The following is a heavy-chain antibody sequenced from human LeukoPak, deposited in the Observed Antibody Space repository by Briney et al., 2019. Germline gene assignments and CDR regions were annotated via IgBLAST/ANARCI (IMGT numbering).Heavy chain of an antibody. CDR3: ARGLYKNGWYYFDY. Sequence: GGSLRLSCAASEFTFSTYGMHWVRQAPGKGLEWVAVISYDGSYKFYADSVKGRFTISRDNSENTLHLQMNSLKDEDTAVYYCARGLYKNGWYYFDYWGQGTLVTVSS. CDR1: EFTFSTYG. D-gene: IGHD6-19*01. V-gene: IGHV3-30*03. CDR2: ISYDGSYK. J-gene: IGHJ4*02.